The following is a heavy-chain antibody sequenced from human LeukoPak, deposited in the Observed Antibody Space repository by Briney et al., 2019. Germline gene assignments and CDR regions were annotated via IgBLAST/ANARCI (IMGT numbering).Heavy chain of an antibody. CDR1: GFTFSNAW. CDR2: IKSKTDGGTT. D-gene: IGHD2-2*01. V-gene: IGHV3-15*01. Sequence: GGSLRLSCAASGFTFSNAWMSWVRQAPGKGLEWVGRIKSKTDGGTTDYAAPVKGRFTISRDNSKNTLYLQMNSLRAEDTAVYYCARDPAGDIVVVPAAFDYWGQGTLVTVFS. CDR3: ARDPAGDIVVVPAAFDY. J-gene: IGHJ4*02.